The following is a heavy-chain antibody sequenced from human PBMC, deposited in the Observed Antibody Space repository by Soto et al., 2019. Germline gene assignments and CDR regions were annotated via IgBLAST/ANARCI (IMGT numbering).Heavy chain of an antibody. CDR3: ASSRKDYYYYGMDV. CDR1: GGTFSSYA. CDR2: IIPIFGTP. V-gene: IGHV1-69*12. Sequence: QVQLVQSGAEVKKPGSSGKVSCRASGGTFSSYAISGVRQAPGQGLEWMGGIIPIFGTPNYAQKFQGRVTITADESTSTAYMELSSLRSEDTAVYYCASSRKDYYYYGMDVWGQGTTVTVSS. D-gene: IGHD6-13*01. J-gene: IGHJ6*02.